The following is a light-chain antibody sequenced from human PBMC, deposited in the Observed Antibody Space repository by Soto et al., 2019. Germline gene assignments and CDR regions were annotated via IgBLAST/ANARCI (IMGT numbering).Light chain of an antibody. CDR3: QQSSSTPRT. CDR1: QSITTY. J-gene: IGKJ1*01. Sequence: DIQMTQSPSSLSASIGDRVTLTCRASQSITTYLNWYRQKPGTAPKLLIYGASRLHSGVPSRFSGSGSGSDFTLTISDLQPEDFATYYCQQSSSTPRTFGQGTKVDIK. CDR2: GAS. V-gene: IGKV1-39*01.